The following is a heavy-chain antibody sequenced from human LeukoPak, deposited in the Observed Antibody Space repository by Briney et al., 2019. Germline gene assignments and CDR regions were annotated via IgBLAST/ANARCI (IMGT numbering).Heavy chain of an antibody. V-gene: IGHV4-31*03. CDR2: IYYSGST. CDR3: ARVLSNYYDSSGFYAFDI. D-gene: IGHD3-22*01. CDR1: GGSISSGGHY. J-gene: IGHJ3*02. Sequence: SETLSLTCTVSGGSISSGGHYWSWIRQHPGKGLEWIGYIYYSGSTYYNPSLKSRVTISVDTSKNQFSLKLSSVTAADTAVYYCARVLSNYYDSSGFYAFDIWGQGTMVTVSS.